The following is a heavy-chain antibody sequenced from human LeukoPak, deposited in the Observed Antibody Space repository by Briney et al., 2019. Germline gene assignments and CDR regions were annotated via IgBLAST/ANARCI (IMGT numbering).Heavy chain of an antibody. V-gene: IGHV3-20*04. CDR3: AKGENYDILTIDY. Sequence: GGSLRLSCAASGFTFDDYGMSWVRQVPGKGLEWVSGIDKNGGSTDYVDSVKGRFTISRDNAKNSLYLQMNSLRAEDTALYYCAKGENYDILTIDYWGQGTLVTVSS. D-gene: IGHD3-9*01. CDR2: IDKNGGST. J-gene: IGHJ4*02. CDR1: GFTFDDYG.